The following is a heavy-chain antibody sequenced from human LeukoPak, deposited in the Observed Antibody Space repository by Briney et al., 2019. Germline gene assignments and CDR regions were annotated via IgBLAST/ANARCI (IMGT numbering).Heavy chain of an antibody. CDR1: GYTFTSYD. Sequence: ASVKVSCKASGYTFTSYDINWVRQATGQGLEWMGWMNPNSGNTGYAQKFQGRVTMTGNTSISTAYMELSSLRSEDTAVYYCARGGYYDSSGYFIPTLVDYWGQGTLVTVSS. D-gene: IGHD3-22*01. CDR3: ARGGYYDSSGYFIPTLVDY. V-gene: IGHV1-8*01. CDR2: MNPNSGNT. J-gene: IGHJ4*02.